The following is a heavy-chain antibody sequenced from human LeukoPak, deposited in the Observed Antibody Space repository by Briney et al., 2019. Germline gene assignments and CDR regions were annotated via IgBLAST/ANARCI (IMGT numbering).Heavy chain of an antibody. CDR2: ISSSSSTI. CDR3: ARGGRDGYNL. Sequence: PGGSLRLSCAASGFTFSSYSMNWVRQAPGKGLEWVSYISSSSSTIYYADSVKGRFTISRDNAKNSLYLQMNSLRAEDTAVYYCARGGRDGYNLWGQGTLVTVSS. J-gene: IGHJ5*02. CDR1: GFTFSSYS. V-gene: IGHV3-48*01. D-gene: IGHD5-24*01.